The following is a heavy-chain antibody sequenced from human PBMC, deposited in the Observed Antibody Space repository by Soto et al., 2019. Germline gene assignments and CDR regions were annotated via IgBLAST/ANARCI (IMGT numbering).Heavy chain of an antibody. CDR3: AMTTVTTWLVFDY. D-gene: IGHD4-17*01. CDR1: GFTFSSYS. CDR2: ISSSSSTI. J-gene: IGHJ4*02. Sequence: GESLKISCAASGFTFSSYSMNWVRQAPGKGLEWVSYISSSSSTIYYADSVKGRFTISRDNAKNSLYLQMNSLRAEDTAVYYCAMTTVTTWLVFDYWGQGTLVTVSS. V-gene: IGHV3-48*01.